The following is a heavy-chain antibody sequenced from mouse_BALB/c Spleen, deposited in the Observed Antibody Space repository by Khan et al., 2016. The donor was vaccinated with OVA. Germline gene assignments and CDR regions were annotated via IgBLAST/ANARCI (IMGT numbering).Heavy chain of an antibody. J-gene: IGHJ3*01. Sequence: QVQLQQSGAELVRPGVSVKISCKGSGYTFTDFTMHWVKQSHAMSLEWIGVISTYYGDATYNQKFKDKATMTVDKSSSTAYMELARLPSEDSAIYYGPRGGGGNRFAYWGQGTLVTVSA. V-gene: IGHV1S137*01. CDR3: PRGGGGNRFAY. CDR1: GYTFTDFT. CDR2: ISTYYGDA.